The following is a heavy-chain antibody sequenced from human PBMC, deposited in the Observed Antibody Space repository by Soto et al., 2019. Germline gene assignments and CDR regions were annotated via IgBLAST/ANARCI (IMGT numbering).Heavy chain of an antibody. Sequence: EVQVLESGGGFIQPGGSLRLSCAASGFAFTSHAMHWVRQAPGKGLEWVSGISPSGGITYYPDSVKGRFTISRDNSENTVHLQMNSLRAEDTAVYFCVRVPSAAHFFDYWGQGTLVTVSS. CDR2: ISPSGGIT. CDR1: GFAFTSHA. V-gene: IGHV3-23*01. J-gene: IGHJ4*02. D-gene: IGHD3-3*02. CDR3: VRVPSAAHFFDY.